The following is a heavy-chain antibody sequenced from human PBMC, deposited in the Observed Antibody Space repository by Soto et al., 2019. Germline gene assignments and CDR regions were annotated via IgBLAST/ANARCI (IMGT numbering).Heavy chain of an antibody. D-gene: IGHD1-26*01. J-gene: IGHJ4*02. V-gene: IGHV1-18*01. Sequence: QVQLVQSGAEVREPGASVKVSCKTSGYTFSRYGITWVRQAPGQGHEWMGWINGNTGHTIYAMNWEDRLTIITDTSTSTAYMELRSLKSDDTAVYYCASERKWEPLPYWGQGTLVTVSS. CDR1: GYTFSRYG. CDR2: INGNTGHT. CDR3: ASERKWEPLPY.